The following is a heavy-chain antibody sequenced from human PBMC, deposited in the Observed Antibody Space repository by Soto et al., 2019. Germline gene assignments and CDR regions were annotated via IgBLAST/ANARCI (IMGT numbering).Heavy chain of an antibody. V-gene: IGHV4-30-4*01. D-gene: IGHD3-22*01. CDR2: IYYSGST. Sequence: ASETLSPTCTVSGGSISSGDYYWSWIRQPPGKGLEWIGYIYYSGSTYYNPSLKSRVTISVDTSKNQFSLKLSSVTAADTAVYYCARGTYYYDSSGSYYFDYWGQGTLVTVSS. J-gene: IGHJ4*02. CDR3: ARGTYYYDSSGSYYFDY. CDR1: GGSISSGDYY.